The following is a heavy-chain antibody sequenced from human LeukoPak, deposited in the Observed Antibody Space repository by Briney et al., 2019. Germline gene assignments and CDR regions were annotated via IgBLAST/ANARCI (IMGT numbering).Heavy chain of an antibody. CDR1: VCTFSSYA. CDR2: IIPIFGTA. Sequence: SVKVSCKASVCTFSSYAISWVRQAPGQGLEWMGRIIPIFGTANYAQKFQGRVTITADKSTSTAYMELSSLRSEDTAVYYCASLYCRGGSCYSISSRFDYWGQGTLVTVSS. J-gene: IGHJ4*02. D-gene: IGHD2-15*01. CDR3: ASLYCRGGSCYSISSRFDY. V-gene: IGHV1-69*06.